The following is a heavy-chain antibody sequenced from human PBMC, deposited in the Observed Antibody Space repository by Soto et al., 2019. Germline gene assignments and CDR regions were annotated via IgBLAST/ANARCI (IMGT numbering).Heavy chain of an antibody. J-gene: IGHJ4*02. CDR3: AKARTTVSSYYFDY. CDR2: ISSSSSYI. CDR1: GFTFSSYS. V-gene: IGHV3-21*04. Sequence: GGSLRLSCAASGFTFSSYSMNWVRQAPGKGLEWVSSISSSSSYIYYADSVKGRFTISGDNSKNTLYLQMSSLRAEDTALYYCAKARTTVSSYYFDYWGQGT. D-gene: IGHD4-17*01.